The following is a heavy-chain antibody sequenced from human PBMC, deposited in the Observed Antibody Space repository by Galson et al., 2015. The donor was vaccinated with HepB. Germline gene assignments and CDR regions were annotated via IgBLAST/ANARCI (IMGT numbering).Heavy chain of an antibody. CDR1: GFTFSSYE. D-gene: IGHD6-13*01. Sequence: SLRLSCAASGFTFSSYEMNWVRQAPGEGLEWVSYISKSGWTTYYADSVKGRFTISRDNAKNSLYLQMNRLRAEDTAVYYCARDPGIAAAGTNVDYWGQGILVTVSS. CDR2: ISKSGWTT. V-gene: IGHV3-48*03. J-gene: IGHJ4*02. CDR3: ARDPGIAAAGTNVDY.